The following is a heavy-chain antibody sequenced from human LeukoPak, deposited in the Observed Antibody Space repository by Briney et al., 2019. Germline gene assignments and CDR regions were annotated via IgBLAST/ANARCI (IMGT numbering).Heavy chain of an antibody. V-gene: IGHV1-2*02. CDR1: GYTFTSYD. Sequence: ASVKASCKASGYTFTSYDINWVRQATGQGLEWMGWINPNSGGTNYAQKFQGRVTMTRDTSISTAYMELSRLRSDDTAVYYCARVVKQWLVEEFDYWGQGTLVTVSS. CDR2: INPNSGGT. J-gene: IGHJ4*02. D-gene: IGHD6-19*01. CDR3: ARVVKQWLVEEFDY.